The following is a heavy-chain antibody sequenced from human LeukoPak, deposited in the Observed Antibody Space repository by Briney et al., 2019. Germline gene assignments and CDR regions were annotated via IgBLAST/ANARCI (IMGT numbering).Heavy chain of an antibody. D-gene: IGHD1-26*01. CDR1: GFTFSSYA. J-gene: IGHJ4*02. V-gene: IGHV3-23*01. CDR2: ISGGGGSI. Sequence: TGGSLRLSCAASGFTFSSYAMTWVRQAPRKGLEWVSTISGGGGSIYYADSVKGRFTISRDNSKNTLYLQMNSLSAEDTAVYYCVKSGTTGSYFGADYWGEGTLVTVSS. CDR3: VKSGTTGSYFGADY.